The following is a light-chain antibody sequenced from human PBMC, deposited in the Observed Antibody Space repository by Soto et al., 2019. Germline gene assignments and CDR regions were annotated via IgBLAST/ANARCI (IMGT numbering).Light chain of an antibody. Sequence: VMTQSPATLSVSQGERVTFSCRASQSVSSNLAWYQQKPGQAPRLLIYGASSRATGIPDRFSGSGSGTDFTLTISRLEPEDFAVYYCQQYGSSPTFGQGTKVDIK. V-gene: IGKV3-20*01. J-gene: IGKJ1*01. CDR2: GAS. CDR1: QSVSSN. CDR3: QQYGSSPT.